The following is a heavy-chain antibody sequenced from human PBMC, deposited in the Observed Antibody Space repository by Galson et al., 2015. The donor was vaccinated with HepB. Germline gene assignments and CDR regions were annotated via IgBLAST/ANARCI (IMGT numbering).Heavy chain of an antibody. V-gene: IGHV1-69*13. CDR3: ERGTLGMVAAGSQPMDV. J-gene: IGHJ6*03. D-gene: IGHD6-13*01. CDR1: GGTFSSYA. CDR2: IIPIFGTA. Sequence: SVKVSCKASGGTFSSYAISWVRQAPGQGLEWMGGIIPIFGTANYAQKFQGRVTITADESTSTAYMELSSLRSEDTAVYYCERGTLGMVAAGSQPMDVWGKRTTVTVSS.